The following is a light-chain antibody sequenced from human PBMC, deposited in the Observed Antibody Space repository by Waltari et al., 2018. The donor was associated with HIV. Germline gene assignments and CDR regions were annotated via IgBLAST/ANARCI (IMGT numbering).Light chain of an antibody. V-gene: IGKV3-11*01. CDR3: QQRRNWPKT. CDR1: QSVSSY. Sequence: EIVLTRSPATLSLSPGERATLSCRASQSVSSYSAWYQQKPGQAPRLLIYDASNRATGIPARFSGSGSGTDFTLTISSLESEDFAVYYCQQRRNWPKTFGQGTKVEIK. CDR2: DAS. J-gene: IGKJ1*01.